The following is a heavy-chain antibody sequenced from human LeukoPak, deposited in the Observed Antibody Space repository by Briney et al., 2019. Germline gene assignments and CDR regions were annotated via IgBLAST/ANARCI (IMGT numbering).Heavy chain of an antibody. CDR2: IKQDGSEK. J-gene: IGHJ4*02. Sequence: GGSLRLSCAASGFTFSRYWMTWVRQAPGKGLEWVANIKQDGSEKDYVDSVKGRFTISRDNAKNSLYLQMNSLRAEDTAVYYCARAGGSSWADYWGQGTLVTVSS. D-gene: IGHD6-13*01. CDR1: GFTFSRYW. CDR3: ARAGGSSWADY. V-gene: IGHV3-7*01.